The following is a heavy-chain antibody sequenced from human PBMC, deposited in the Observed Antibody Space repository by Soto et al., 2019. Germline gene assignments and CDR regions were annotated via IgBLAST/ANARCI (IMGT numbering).Heavy chain of an antibody. CDR1: GGTFSSYT. Sequence: QVQLVQSGAEVKKPGSSVKVSCKASGGTFSSYTISWVRQAPGQGLEWMGRIIPILGIANYAQKFQGRVTITADKSTSTAYMELSSLRSEDTAVYYCASFVGYCSSTSCSDAFDIWGQGTMVTVSS. CDR2: IIPILGIA. J-gene: IGHJ3*02. V-gene: IGHV1-69*02. CDR3: ASFVGYCSSTSCSDAFDI. D-gene: IGHD2-2*01.